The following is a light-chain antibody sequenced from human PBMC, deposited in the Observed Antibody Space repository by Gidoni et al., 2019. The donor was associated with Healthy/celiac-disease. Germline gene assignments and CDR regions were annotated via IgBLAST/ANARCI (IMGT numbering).Light chain of an antibody. CDR1: QSVSSY. V-gene: IGKV3-11*01. J-gene: IGKJ5*01. CDR3: QQRGT. Sequence: EIVLTQSPATLSLSPGERATLSCRASQSVSSYLAWYQQKPGQAPRLLIYDASNRATGIPARFSGSGSGTDFTPTISSLEPEDFAVYYCQQRGTFGQGTRLEIK. CDR2: DAS.